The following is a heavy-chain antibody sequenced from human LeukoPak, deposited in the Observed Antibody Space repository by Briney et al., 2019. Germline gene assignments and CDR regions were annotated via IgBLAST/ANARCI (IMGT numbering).Heavy chain of an antibody. D-gene: IGHD2-2*01. CDR3: ARVGLCTSTRCHDAFDF. J-gene: IGHJ3*01. CDR1: GVTFSNHA. Sequence: GGSLRLSCAASGVTFSNHAMHWVRQAPGKGLEWVAVISYDGSSKSYADSVKGRFTISRDNSKNTLYLPMNSLRTEDTAVYYCARVGLCTSTRCHDAFDFWGQGTMVTVSS. CDR2: ISYDGSSK. V-gene: IGHV3-30-3*01.